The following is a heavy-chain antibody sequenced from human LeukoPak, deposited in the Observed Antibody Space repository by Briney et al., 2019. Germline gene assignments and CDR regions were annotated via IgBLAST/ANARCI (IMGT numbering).Heavy chain of an antibody. CDR2: IYYSGST. CDR1: GGSISGYY. CDR3: ARAPDYYYYGMDV. Sequence: SETLSLTCTVSGGSISGYYWSWIRQPPGKGLEWIGFIYYSGSTNYNPSLKSRVTISVDTSKNQFSLKLSSVTAADTAVYYCARAPDYYYYGMDVWGQGTTVTVSS. J-gene: IGHJ6*02. V-gene: IGHV4-59*08.